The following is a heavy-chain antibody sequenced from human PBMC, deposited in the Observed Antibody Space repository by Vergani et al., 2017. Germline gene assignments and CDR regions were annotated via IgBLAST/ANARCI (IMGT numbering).Heavy chain of an antibody. CDR1: GFTFSSYS. J-gene: IGHJ6*02. CDR3: ARDVLSYGMDV. Sequence: EVQLVESAGGLVKPGGSLRLSCAASGFTFSSYSMNWVRQAPGKGLEWVSSISSSSSYIYYADSVKGLFTISRDNAKNSLYLQMNSLRAEDTAVYYCARDVLSYGMDVWGQGTTVTVSS. D-gene: IGHD3-16*02. V-gene: IGHV3-21*01. CDR2: ISSSSSYI.